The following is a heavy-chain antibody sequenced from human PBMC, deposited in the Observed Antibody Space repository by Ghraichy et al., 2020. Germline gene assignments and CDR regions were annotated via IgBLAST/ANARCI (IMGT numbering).Heavy chain of an antibody. CDR3: AKGISRYCSSTNCYFDY. J-gene: IGHJ4*02. Sequence: GGSLRLSCTASGFIFSNYAMNWVRQVPGKGLEWVSGISGSGASTYYADSVKGRFTISRDNSANTLYLQMNSLRAEDTAVYYCAKGISRYCSSTNCYFDYWGQGTLVTVSS. D-gene: IGHD2-2*01. CDR2: ISGSGAST. CDR1: GFIFSNYA. V-gene: IGHV3-23*01.